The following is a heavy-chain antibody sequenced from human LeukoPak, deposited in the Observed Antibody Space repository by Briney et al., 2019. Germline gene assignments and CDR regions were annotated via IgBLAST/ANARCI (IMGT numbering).Heavy chain of an antibody. CDR2: ISGVTTNT. CDR1: GFTFSSCA. CDR3: GKHNTGNYYDY. V-gene: IGHV3-23*01. D-gene: IGHD1-26*01. Sequence: PGGSLRLSCAASGFTFSSCAMSWVRQAPGKGLEWVSTISGVTTNTYYADSVKGRFTISRDNSKNTLSLQMSSLRAEDAAVYYCGKHNTGNYYDYWGQGALVTVSS. J-gene: IGHJ4*02.